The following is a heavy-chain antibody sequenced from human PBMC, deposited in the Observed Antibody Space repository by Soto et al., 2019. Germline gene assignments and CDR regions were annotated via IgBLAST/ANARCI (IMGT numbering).Heavy chain of an antibody. V-gene: IGHV1-18*01. J-gene: IGHJ4*02. D-gene: IGHD1-26*01. Sequence: QVQLVQSGAEVKKPGASVKVSCKASGYTFTSSGFSWVRQAPGQGLEWMAWISAYNGETHYAQKFQGRVTMTTDTSTSRSYIQLRRLRSDVTAVYYCARDSASYMYISDWGQGTLVTVST. CDR3: ARDSASYMYISD. CDR2: ISAYNGET. CDR1: GYTFTSSG.